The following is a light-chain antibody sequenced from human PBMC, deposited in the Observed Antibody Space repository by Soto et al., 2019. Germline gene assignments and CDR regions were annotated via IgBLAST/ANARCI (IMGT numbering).Light chain of an antibody. Sequence: EILLTQSPATLSVSPGKRATLSCRASQNIGSSLAWYQQEPGQAPRLLIYGAFTRATGIPARFRGSGSGTEFTLTIDSLQSEDFAVYYCQQYHNWPPISFGGGTK. CDR1: QNIGSS. CDR3: QQYHNWPPIS. V-gene: IGKV3-15*01. CDR2: GAF. J-gene: IGKJ4*01.